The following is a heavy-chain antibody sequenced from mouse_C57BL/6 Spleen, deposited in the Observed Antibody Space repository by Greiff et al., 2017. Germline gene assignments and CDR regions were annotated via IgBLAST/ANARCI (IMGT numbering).Heavy chain of an antibody. CDR3: ARWGGSSGGYYAMDY. CDR2: IYPGDGDT. J-gene: IGHJ4*01. D-gene: IGHD1-1*01. Sequence: VQRVESGAELVKPGASVKISCKASGYAFSSYWMNWVKQRPGQGLEWIGLIYPGDGDTNYNGKFKGKATLTADKSSSTAYMQLSSLPSEDSAVYFGARWGGSSGGYYAMDYWGQGTSVTVSS. CDR1: GYAFSSYW. V-gene: IGHV1-80*01.